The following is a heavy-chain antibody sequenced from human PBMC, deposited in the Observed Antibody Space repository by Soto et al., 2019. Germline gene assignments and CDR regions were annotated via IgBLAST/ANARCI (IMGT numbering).Heavy chain of an antibody. CDR3: ARGRTVTTWGNWFDP. J-gene: IGHJ5*02. CDR2: INHSGST. V-gene: IGHV4-34*01. Sequence: QVQLQQWGAGLLKPSETLSITCAVYGGSFSGYYWSWIRQPPGKGLEWIGEINHSGSTNYNPSLKSRVTISVDTSKNPFSLKLSSVTAADTAVYYCARGRTVTTWGNWFDPWGQGTLVTVSS. CDR1: GGSFSGYY. D-gene: IGHD4-17*01.